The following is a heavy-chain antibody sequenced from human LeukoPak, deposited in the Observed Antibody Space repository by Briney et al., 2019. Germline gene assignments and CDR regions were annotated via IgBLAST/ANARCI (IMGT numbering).Heavy chain of an antibody. J-gene: IGHJ4*02. CDR2: IYSGGTT. CDR3: ARTGYGYNYYDY. D-gene: IGHD5-24*01. Sequence: PGGSLILSCAASGFTFSTHWMVWVRRAPGKGLLWVSVIYSGGTTNYAESVKGRFIISRDNSKNTLYLQTNSLRAEDTAVYYCARTGYGYNYYDYWGQGTLVTVSS. CDR1: GFTFSTHW. V-gene: IGHV3-53*01.